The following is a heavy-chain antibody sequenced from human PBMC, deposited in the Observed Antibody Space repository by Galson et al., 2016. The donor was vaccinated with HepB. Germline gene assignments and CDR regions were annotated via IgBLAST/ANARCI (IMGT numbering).Heavy chain of an antibody. V-gene: IGHV3-30*18. Sequence: SLRLSCAASGFTFSSYGMHWVRQAPGKGLEWVAFISYDGSNKKYADSVKGRFTISRDNSKKTLYLQMNSLRAEDTAVYYCAKDGRIYCSSASCHDHFHYWGQGNLVTVSS. CDR3: AKDGRIYCSSASCHDHFHY. D-gene: IGHD2-2*01. CDR1: GFTFSSYG. CDR2: ISYDGSNK. J-gene: IGHJ4*02.